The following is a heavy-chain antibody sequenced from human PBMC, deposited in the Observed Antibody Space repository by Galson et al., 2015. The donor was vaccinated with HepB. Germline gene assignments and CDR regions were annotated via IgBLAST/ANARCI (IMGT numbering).Heavy chain of an antibody. Sequence: SETLSLTCAVSGGSISSSNWWSWVRQPPGKGLEWIGEIYPSGITNHNPSLKSRITISLDKSKNHLSLKLSSVTAADTAIYYCTGSGLNSYYYMDVWGKGTPVTVSS. CDR2: IYPSGIT. CDR1: GGSISSSNW. J-gene: IGHJ6*03. CDR3: TGSGLNSYYYMDV. V-gene: IGHV4-4*02. D-gene: IGHD3-10*01.